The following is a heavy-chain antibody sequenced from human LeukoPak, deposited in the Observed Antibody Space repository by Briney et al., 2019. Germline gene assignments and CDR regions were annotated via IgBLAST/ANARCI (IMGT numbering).Heavy chain of an antibody. Sequence: GGSLRLSCAASGFTFSGYDMNWVRQAPGKGLEWVANIKQDGSEKYYVDSVKGRFTISRDNAKNSLYLQMNSLRAEDTAVYYCARARVLLWFGETTNDAFDIWGQGTMVTVSS. J-gene: IGHJ3*02. V-gene: IGHV3-7*01. D-gene: IGHD3-10*01. CDR1: GFTFSGYD. CDR2: IKQDGSEK. CDR3: ARARVLLWFGETTNDAFDI.